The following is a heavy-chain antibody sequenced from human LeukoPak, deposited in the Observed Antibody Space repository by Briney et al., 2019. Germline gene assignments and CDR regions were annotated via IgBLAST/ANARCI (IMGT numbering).Heavy chain of an antibody. D-gene: IGHD3-10*01. CDR3: AKDPLWFGELFNWFDP. J-gene: IGHJ5*02. Sequence: GGSLRLSCAASGFTLSSYAMSWVRQAPGKGLEWVSAISGSGGSTYYADSVKGRFTISRDNSKNTLYLQMNSLRAEDTAVYYCAKDPLWFGELFNWFDPWGQGTLVTVSS. CDR2: ISGSGGST. V-gene: IGHV3-23*01. CDR1: GFTLSSYA.